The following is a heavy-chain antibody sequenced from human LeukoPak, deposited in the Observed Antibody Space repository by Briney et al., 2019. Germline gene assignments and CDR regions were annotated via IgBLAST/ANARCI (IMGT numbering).Heavy chain of an antibody. J-gene: IGHJ6*02. V-gene: IGHV3-49*04. CDR2: IISKAYGGTT. Sequence: PGGSLRLSCTASGFTFGYYAMSWVRPAPGKGLEWVGFIISKAYGGTTEYAASVKGRFTISRDDSKSIAYLQMNSLKTEDTAVYYCTRLSGYSSGWSVLYYYYGMDVWGQGTTVTVS. CDR3: TRLSGYSSGWSVLYYYYGMDV. D-gene: IGHD6-19*01. CDR1: GFTFGYYA.